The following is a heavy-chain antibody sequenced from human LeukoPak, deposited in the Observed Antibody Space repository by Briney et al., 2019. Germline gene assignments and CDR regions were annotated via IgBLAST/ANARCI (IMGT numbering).Heavy chain of an antibody. CDR1: GFTFSSYA. CDR3: AKDLGRYRNNYFDY. Sequence: TGGSLRLSCAASGFTFSSYAMSWVRQAPEKGLEWVSTISGSGGGTYYADSVKGRFTISRDDSKNTLYLQMNSQRAEDTAVYYCAKDLGRYRNNYFDYWGQGSPGTVSS. J-gene: IGHJ4*02. CDR2: ISGSGGGT. D-gene: IGHD1-26*01. V-gene: IGHV3-23*01.